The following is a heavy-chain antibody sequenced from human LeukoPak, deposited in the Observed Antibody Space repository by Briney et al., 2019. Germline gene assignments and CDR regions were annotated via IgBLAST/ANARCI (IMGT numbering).Heavy chain of an antibody. V-gene: IGHV4-34*01. CDR2: INHSGST. CDR3: ARGPNYGGNSKDFDY. Sequence: MSSETLSLTCAVYGGSFSGYYWSWICQPPAKGQEWMGEINHSGSTNYNQSLKSRVTISVDTSKNQFSLKLSSVTAADTAVYYCARGPNYGGNSKDFDYWGQGTLVTVSS. CDR1: GGSFSGYY. D-gene: IGHD4-23*01. J-gene: IGHJ4*02.